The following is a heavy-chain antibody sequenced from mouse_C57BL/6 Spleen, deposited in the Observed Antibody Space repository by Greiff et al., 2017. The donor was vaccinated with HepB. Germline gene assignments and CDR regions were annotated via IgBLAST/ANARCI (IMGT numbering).Heavy chain of an antibody. V-gene: IGHV5-17*01. D-gene: IGHD2-4*01. J-gene: IGHJ3*01. Sequence: EVQGVESGGGLVKPGGSLKLSCAASGFTFSDYGMHWVRQAPEKGLEWVAYICSGSSTIYYAETVKGRSTITSDNAKNTLFLQMNSLKSEDTAIYYCAWVYYDYDLFAYWGQGTLVTVSA. CDR1: GFTFSDYG. CDR3: AWVYYDYDLFAY. CDR2: ICSGSSTI.